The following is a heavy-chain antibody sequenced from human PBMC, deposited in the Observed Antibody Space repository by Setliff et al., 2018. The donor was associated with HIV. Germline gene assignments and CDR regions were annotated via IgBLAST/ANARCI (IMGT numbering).Heavy chain of an antibody. J-gene: IGHJ4*02. CDR1: GGFISSGSYY. V-gene: IGHV4-61*02. D-gene: IGHD5-12*01. CDR3: ARDWGYIAATPDY. Sequence: PSETLSLTCTVSGGFISSGSYYWSWIRQPAGKGLEWIGRIHTSGSTNYNPSLESRVTISVDTSKNQFSLNLSFVTAADTAIYYCARDWGYIAATPDYWGQGTRVTVSS. CDR2: IHTSGST.